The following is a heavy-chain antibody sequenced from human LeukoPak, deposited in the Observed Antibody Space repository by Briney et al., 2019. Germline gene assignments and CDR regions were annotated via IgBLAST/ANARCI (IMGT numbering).Heavy chain of an antibody. CDR3: ARDRAWNYFDY. Sequence: GRSLRLSCAPSGFTFSRHGMHWVRQAPGKGLEWVAIISNDGSRKYYAHSVEGRFTISRDNSKNTLYLQMDSLRAEDTAVYYCARDRAWNYFDYWGQGTLVTVSS. D-gene: IGHD3-3*01. CDR2: ISNDGSRK. J-gene: IGHJ4*02. V-gene: IGHV3-30*03. CDR1: GFTFSRHG.